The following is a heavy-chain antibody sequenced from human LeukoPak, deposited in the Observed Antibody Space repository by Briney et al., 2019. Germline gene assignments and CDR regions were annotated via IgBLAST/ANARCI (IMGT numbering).Heavy chain of an antibody. V-gene: IGHV3-7*01. CDR1: GFIFSTYW. Sequence: GGSLRLSCAASGFIFSTYWMTWVRQAPGKGLEWVATIKYDGDEKYYVDSVTGRFTISGDNAKNSLYLQMNSLTAEDTAVYYCVRESFSRGGFNWGQGTLVSVSS. J-gene: IGHJ4*02. D-gene: IGHD1-26*01. CDR3: VRESFSRGGFN. CDR2: IKYDGDEK.